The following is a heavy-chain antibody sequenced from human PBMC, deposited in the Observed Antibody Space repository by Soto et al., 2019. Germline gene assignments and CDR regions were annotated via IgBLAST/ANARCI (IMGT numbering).Heavy chain of an antibody. V-gene: IGHV4-59*01. J-gene: IGHJ6*02. CDR2: THYSVAA. CDR1: GGSFTNSP. Sequence: WETLTLTCPVSGGSFTNSPWGCVRQAPGQDLEWIASTHYSVAAKYSTSLQSRASLSVDTSKRQVFLRLTYAAAADTAIYFCARGREGLDVWGPGTTVPVS. CDR3: ARGREGLDV.